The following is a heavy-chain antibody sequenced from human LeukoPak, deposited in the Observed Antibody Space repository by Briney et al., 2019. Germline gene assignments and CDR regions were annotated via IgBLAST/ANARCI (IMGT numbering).Heavy chain of an antibody. CDR1: GFTITSYN. CDR3: AKLLYYYDSSQPY. CDR2: ITSGSGGST. D-gene: IGHD3-22*01. V-gene: IGHV3-23*01. Sequence: GGSLRLSCVASGFTITSYNMNWVRQAPGKGLEWVASITSGSGGSTYYADSVKGRFTISRDNSKNTLYLQMNSLRAEDTAVYYCAKLLYYYDSSQPYWGQGTLVTVSS. J-gene: IGHJ4*02.